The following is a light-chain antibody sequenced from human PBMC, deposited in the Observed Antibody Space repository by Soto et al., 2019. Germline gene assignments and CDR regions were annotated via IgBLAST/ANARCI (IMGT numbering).Light chain of an antibody. J-gene: IGKJ2*01. CDR3: PQYGSSPPYT. V-gene: IGKV3-20*01. CDR2: GSS. Sequence: EVVLTQSPGTLSLSPGERATLSCRASQTVSNNYLAWYQQKPGQAPRLLIFGSSDRATGIPDRFSGSGSGTDFTLTISRLEPEDFAVYYCPQYGSSPPYTFGQGTKREIK. CDR1: QTVSNNY.